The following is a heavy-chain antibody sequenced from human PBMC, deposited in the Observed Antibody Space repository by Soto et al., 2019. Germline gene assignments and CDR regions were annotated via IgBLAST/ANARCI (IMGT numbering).Heavy chain of an antibody. D-gene: IGHD2-21*02. CDR3: ARDLCGNICYSRYYYSARDV. CDR2: ISTSGSYT. CDR1: RFTFSDYY. Sequence: QVQLVESGGGLVKPGGALRLSGAASRFTFSDYYMSWIRQAPGKGLEWISYISTSGSYTNYADSVKGRFTISRDNAKNSLYLQMNSLRAEDSAVYYCARDLCGNICYSRYYYSARDVCGQGTTVTVS. J-gene: IGHJ6*02. V-gene: IGHV3-11*06.